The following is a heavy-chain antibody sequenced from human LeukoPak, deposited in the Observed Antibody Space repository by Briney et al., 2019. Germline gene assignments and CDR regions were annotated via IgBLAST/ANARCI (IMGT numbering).Heavy chain of an antibody. CDR2: INHSGST. V-gene: IGHV4-34*01. D-gene: IGHD3-10*01. CDR1: GESFSGYY. J-gene: IGHJ6*04. CDR3: ARVITMVRGVIRYGMDV. Sequence: SETLSLTCAVYGESFSGYYWSWIRQPPGKGLEWIGEINHSGSTNYNPSLKSRVTISVDTSKNQFSLKLSSVTAADTAVYYCARVITMVRGVIRYGMDVWGKGTTVTVSS.